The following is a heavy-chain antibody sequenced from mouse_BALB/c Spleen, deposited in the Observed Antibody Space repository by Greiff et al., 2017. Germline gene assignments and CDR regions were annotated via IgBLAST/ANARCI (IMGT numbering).Heavy chain of an antibody. D-gene: IGHD1-2*01. CDR2: IWAGGST. V-gene: IGHV2-9*02. J-gene: IGHJ3*01. CDR1: GFSLTSYG. CDR3: ARGDGLFAY. Sequence: VQGVESGPGLVAPSQSLSITCTVSGFSLTSYGVHWVRQPPGKGLEWLGVIWAGGSTNYNSALMSRLSISKDNSKSQVFLKMNSLQTDDTAMYYCARGDGLFAYWGQGTLVTVSA.